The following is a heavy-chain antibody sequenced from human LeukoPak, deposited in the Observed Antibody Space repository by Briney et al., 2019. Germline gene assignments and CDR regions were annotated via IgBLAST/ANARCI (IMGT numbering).Heavy chain of an antibody. Sequence: PGGSLRLSCAASGFTVSSNYMSWVRQAPGKGLEWVSVIYSGGSTYYADSVKGRFTISRDNSKNTLYLQMNSLRAEDTAVYYCARTYYDSSGYYPPSYGYWGQGTLVTVSS. CDR2: IYSGGST. CDR1: GFTVSSNY. J-gene: IGHJ4*02. V-gene: IGHV3-66*01. D-gene: IGHD3-22*01. CDR3: ARTYYDSSGYYPPSYGY.